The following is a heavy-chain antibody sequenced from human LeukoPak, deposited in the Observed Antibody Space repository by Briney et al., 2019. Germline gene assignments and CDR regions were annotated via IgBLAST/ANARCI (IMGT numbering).Heavy chain of an antibody. J-gene: IGHJ5*02. V-gene: IGHV4-39*01. D-gene: IGHD6-13*01. CDR1: GGSISSSRYD. CDR3: ARRRIAASNRGWFDP. Sequence: PSETLSLTCTVSGGSISSSRYDWGWIRQPPGKGLEWIGSIYYSGSTYYNPSLKSRVTISVDTSKNQFSLKLSSVTAADTAVYYCARRRIAASNRGWFDPWGQGTLVTVSS. CDR2: IYYSGST.